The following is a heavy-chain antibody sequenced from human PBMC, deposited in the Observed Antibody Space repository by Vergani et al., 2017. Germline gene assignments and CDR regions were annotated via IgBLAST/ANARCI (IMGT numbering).Heavy chain of an antibody. CDR2: IYYSGST. J-gene: IGHJ4*02. CDR1: GGSINFYY. CDR3: ARVSVEYFDY. V-gene: IGHV4-59*01. D-gene: IGHD6-19*01. Sequence: QVQLQESGPGLVKPSETLSLTCSVSGGSINFYYWSWIRQPPGKGLEWIGYIYYSGSTNYNPSLKSRVTISVDTSKKQFSLKLSSVIAADTAVYYCARVSVEYFDYWGQGTLVTVSS.